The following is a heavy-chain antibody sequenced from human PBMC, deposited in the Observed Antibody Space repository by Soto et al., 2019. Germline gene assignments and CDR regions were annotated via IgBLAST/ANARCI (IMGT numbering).Heavy chain of an antibody. V-gene: IGHV3-21*01. CDR1: GFTFSSYS. D-gene: IGHD6-19*01. CDR3: AVAGYSSVWHGSVDY. Sequence: EVQLVESGGGLVKPGGSLRLSCAASGFTFSSYSMNWVRQAPGKGLEWVSSISSSSSYIYYADSVKGRFTISRDNAKNSLYLQMNSLRAEDTAVYYCAVAGYSSVWHGSVDYWGQGTLVTVSS. CDR2: ISSSSSYI. J-gene: IGHJ4*02.